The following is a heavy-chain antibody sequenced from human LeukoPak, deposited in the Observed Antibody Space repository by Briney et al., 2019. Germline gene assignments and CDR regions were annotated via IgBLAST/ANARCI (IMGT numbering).Heavy chain of an antibody. CDR3: AKDPNYYDSANYFDY. J-gene: IGHJ4*02. Sequence: GGSLRLSRAASGFTFSRSAMTWVRQAPGKGLEWVSAMSGSGGSTYYADSVKGRFTISRDNSKNTLYLQMNSLRAEDTAVYYCAKDPNYYDSANYFDYWGQGTLVTVSS. V-gene: IGHV3-23*01. D-gene: IGHD3-22*01. CDR1: GFTFSRSA. CDR2: MSGSGGST.